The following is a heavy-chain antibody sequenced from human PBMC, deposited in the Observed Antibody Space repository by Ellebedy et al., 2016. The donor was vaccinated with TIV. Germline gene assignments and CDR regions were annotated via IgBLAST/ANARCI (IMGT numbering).Heavy chain of an antibody. CDR2: IKQDGSEK. D-gene: IGHD1/OR15-1a*01. Sequence: GESLKISCAASGFSFSTLWMSWVRQAPGKGLEWVANIKQDGSEKNYVDSVRGRITISRDNAKNSLYLQMNSVRVEDTAVYYCARENWTNDYWGQGTLVTVSS. CDR3: ARENWTNDY. V-gene: IGHV3-7*04. CDR1: GFSFSTLW. J-gene: IGHJ4*02.